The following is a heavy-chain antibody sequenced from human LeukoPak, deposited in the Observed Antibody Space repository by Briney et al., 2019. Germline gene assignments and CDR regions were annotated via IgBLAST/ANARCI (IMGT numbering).Heavy chain of an antibody. V-gene: IGHV4-38-2*01. CDR3: ARNKSTVTTSRHDAFDI. CDR1: GAPVTTDY. CDR2: IYQSVST. J-gene: IGHJ3*02. D-gene: IGHD4-17*01. Sequence: PSETLSLTCDVSGAPVTTDYWSWIRQPSGKGLEWIGSIYQSVSTYYNPSLKSRVTISVDTSKNQFSLKLSSVTAADTAVYYCARNKSTVTTSRHDAFDIWGQGTMVTVSS.